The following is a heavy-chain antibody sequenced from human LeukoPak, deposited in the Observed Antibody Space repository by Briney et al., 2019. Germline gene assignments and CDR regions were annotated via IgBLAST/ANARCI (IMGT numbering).Heavy chain of an antibody. CDR2: IRSKANSYAT. Sequence: PGGSLRLSCAASGFTFSSYSMNWVRQASGKGLEWVGRIRSKANSYATAYAASVKGRFTISRDDSKNTAYLQMNSLKTEDTAVYYCTSRDYYVAYWGQGTLVTVSS. CDR1: GFTFSSYS. V-gene: IGHV3-73*01. J-gene: IGHJ4*02. D-gene: IGHD3-22*01. CDR3: TSRDYYVAY.